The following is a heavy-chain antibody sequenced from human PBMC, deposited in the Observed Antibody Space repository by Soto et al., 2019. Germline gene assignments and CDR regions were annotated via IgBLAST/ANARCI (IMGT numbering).Heavy chain of an antibody. J-gene: IGHJ5*02. CDR2: IYPGDSDT. CDR3: ASNYYDSSGPSYNWFDP. Sequence: PGESLKISCKGSGYSFTSYWIGWVRQMPGKGLEWMGIIYPGDSDTRYSPSFQGQVTISADKSISTAYLQWSSLKASDTVMYYCASNYYDSSGPSYNWFDPWGQGTLVTVSS. D-gene: IGHD3-22*01. CDR1: GYSFTSYW. V-gene: IGHV5-51*01.